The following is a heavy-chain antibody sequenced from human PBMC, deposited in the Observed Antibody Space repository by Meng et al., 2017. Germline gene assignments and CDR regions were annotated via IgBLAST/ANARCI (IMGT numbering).Heavy chain of an antibody. CDR3: ARDGGNYDFDY. J-gene: IGHJ4*02. CDR2: SIPRSSDA. V-gene: IGHV1-2*06. D-gene: IGHD1-7*01. Sequence: QVQWVPFGAEVKRPGASVKLSCKASGYTFSDAYIHWVRQAPGQGLEWMGRSIPRSSDANSAQKFQGRVTLTWDTSINTAYMEVSSLRSDDTAIYYCARDGGNYDFDYWGQGTLVTVSS. CDR1: GYTFSDAY.